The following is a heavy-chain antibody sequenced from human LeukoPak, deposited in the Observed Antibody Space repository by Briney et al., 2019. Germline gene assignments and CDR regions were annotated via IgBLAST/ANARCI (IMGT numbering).Heavy chain of an antibody. CDR2: IYYSGST. Sequence: TSETLSLTCTVSGGSISSGGYYWSWIRQHPGKGLEWIGYIYYSGSTYYIPSLKSRVTISVDTSKNQFSLKLSSVTAADTAVYYCARYRYYYDSSGYKEFDPWGQGTLVTVSS. CDR1: GGSISSGGYY. CDR3: ARYRYYYDSSGYKEFDP. V-gene: IGHV4-31*03. J-gene: IGHJ5*02. D-gene: IGHD3-22*01.